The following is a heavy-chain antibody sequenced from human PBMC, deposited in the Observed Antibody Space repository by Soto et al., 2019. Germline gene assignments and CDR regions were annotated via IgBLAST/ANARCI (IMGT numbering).Heavy chain of an antibody. CDR1: GFTFSSYA. Sequence: GGSLRLSCAASGFTFSSYAMSWVRQAPGKGLEWVSAISGSGGSTYYADSVKGRFTISRDNSKNTLYLQMNSLRAEDTAVYYCAKDSLPRFGELLLDFDYWGQGTLVTVSS. D-gene: IGHD3-10*01. J-gene: IGHJ4*02. CDR3: AKDSLPRFGELLLDFDY. CDR2: ISGSGGST. V-gene: IGHV3-23*01.